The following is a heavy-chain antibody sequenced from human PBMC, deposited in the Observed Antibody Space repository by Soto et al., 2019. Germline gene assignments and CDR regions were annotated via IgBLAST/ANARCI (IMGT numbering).Heavy chain of an antibody. CDR3: AKDWYIAVAGSYYFEN. CDR2: IRNNGGTT. CDR1: GFTFSSYA. D-gene: IGHD6-19*01. Sequence: GGSLRLSCAASGFTFSSYAMTWVRQAPGKGLEWVSAIRNNGGTTYYADSVKGRFTISRDNSKNTLYLQMNSLRAEDTAVYYCAKDWYIAVAGSYYFENWGQGTLVTVSS. V-gene: IGHV3-23*01. J-gene: IGHJ4*02.